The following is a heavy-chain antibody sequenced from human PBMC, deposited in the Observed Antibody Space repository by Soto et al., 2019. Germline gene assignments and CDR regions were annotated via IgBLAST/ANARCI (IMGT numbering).Heavy chain of an antibody. D-gene: IGHD2-2*01. CDR1: GFTFSSYA. V-gene: IGHV3-23*01. CDR2: ISGSGGST. CDR3: ANVPAFDIVVVPAAYFDY. Sequence: GGSLRLSCAASGFTFSSYAMSCVRQAPGKGLEWVSAISGSGGSTYYADSVKGRFTISRDNSKNTLYLQMNSLRAEDTAVYYCANVPAFDIVVVPAAYFDYWGQGTLVTVSS. J-gene: IGHJ4*02.